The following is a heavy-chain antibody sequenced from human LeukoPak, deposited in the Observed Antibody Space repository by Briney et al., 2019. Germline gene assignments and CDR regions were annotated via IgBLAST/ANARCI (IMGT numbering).Heavy chain of an antibody. D-gene: IGHD3-3*01. CDR2: IYYSGST. CDR3: ARDGRITIPNDFWSGYYSPIMDV. J-gene: IGHJ6*03. V-gene: IGHV4-30-4*08. CDR1: GGSISSGDYY. Sequence: SETLSLTCTVSGGSISSGDYYWRWLRQPPGKGSEWIVDIYYSGSTYYNPSLKRPVTISVDTSKNQFSLKLSSVTAADTAVYYCARDGRITIPNDFWSGYYSPIMDVWGKGTTVTVSS.